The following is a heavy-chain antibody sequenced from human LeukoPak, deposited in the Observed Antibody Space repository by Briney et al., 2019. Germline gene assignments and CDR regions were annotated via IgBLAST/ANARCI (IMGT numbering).Heavy chain of an antibody. CDR3: AVKVHSSWFDP. D-gene: IGHD6-13*01. J-gene: IGHJ5*02. CDR2: IYYSGST. V-gene: IGHV4-59*08. CDR1: GGSISSYY. Sequence: PSETLSLTCTVSGGSISSYYWSWIRQPPGKGLEWIGYIYYSGSTNYNPSLKSRVTISVDTSKNQFSLKLSSVTAADTAVYYCAVKVHSSWFDPWGQGTLVTVSS.